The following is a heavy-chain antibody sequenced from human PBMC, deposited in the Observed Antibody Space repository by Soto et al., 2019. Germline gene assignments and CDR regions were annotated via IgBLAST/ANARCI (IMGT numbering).Heavy chain of an antibody. CDR2: ISYDGSNK. V-gene: IGHV3-30-3*01. J-gene: IGHJ4*02. Sequence: QVQLVESGGGVVQPGRSVRLSCAASGFTFSSYAMHWVRQAPGKGLEWVAVISYDGSNKYYADSVKGRFTISRDNSKNTLYLQMNSLRAEDTAVYYCATWGSIAGDYWGQGTLVTVSS. D-gene: IGHD3-16*01. CDR3: ATWGSIAGDY. CDR1: GFTFSSYA.